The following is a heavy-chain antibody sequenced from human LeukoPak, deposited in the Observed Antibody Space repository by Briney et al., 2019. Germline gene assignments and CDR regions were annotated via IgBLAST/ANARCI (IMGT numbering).Heavy chain of an antibody. D-gene: IGHD6-13*01. CDR1: GGSISSYY. CDR2: IYYSGNT. CDR3: ARGIAAAGLYYFDY. J-gene: IGHJ4*02. Sequence: SETLSLTCTVSGGSISSYYWSWIRQPPGKGLEWIGYIYYSGNTNYNPSLKSRVTISVDTSKNQFSLKLSSVTAADTAVYYCARGIAAAGLYYFDYWGQGTLVTVSS. V-gene: IGHV4-59*08.